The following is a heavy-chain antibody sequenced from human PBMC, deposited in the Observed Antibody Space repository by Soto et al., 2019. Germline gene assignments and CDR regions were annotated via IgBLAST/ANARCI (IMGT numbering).Heavy chain of an antibody. D-gene: IGHD5-12*01. Sequence: GGSLRLSCAASGFTVSSYYMSWVRQAPGKGLEWVSVIYTGGGTYYTDSVKGRFTISRDISRNTLNLQMDSLRAEDTAVYYCARGSHTGHDWDYWGQGTLVTVPQ. J-gene: IGHJ4*02. CDR2: IYTGGGT. CDR1: GFTVSSYY. V-gene: IGHV3-53*01. CDR3: ARGSHTGHDWDY.